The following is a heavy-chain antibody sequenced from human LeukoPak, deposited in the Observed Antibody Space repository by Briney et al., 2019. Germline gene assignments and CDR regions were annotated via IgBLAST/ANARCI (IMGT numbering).Heavy chain of an antibody. J-gene: IGHJ4*02. V-gene: IGHV3-48*01. CDR1: GFTFSTYS. Sequence: GGSLRLSCAASGFTFSTYSMHWVRQAPGKGLEWVSYISSSSSTIYYADSVKGRFTISRDNAKNSLYLQMNSLRAEDTAVYYCARDDYSNYGDYWGQGTLVTVSS. CDR3: ARDDYSNYGDY. D-gene: IGHD4-11*01. CDR2: ISSSSSTI.